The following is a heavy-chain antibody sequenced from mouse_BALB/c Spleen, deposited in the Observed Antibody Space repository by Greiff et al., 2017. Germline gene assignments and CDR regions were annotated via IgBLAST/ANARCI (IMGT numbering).Heavy chain of an antibody. V-gene: IGHV1-69*02. CDR2: IYPSDSYT. J-gene: IGHJ3*01. CDR1: GYTFTSYW. Sequence: QVQLQQPGAELVRPGASVKLSCKASGYTFTSYWINWVKQRPGQGLEWIGNIYPSDSYTNYNQKFKDKATLTVDKSSSTAYMQLSSRTSEDSAVDYCTRGGVYYDYDGAWFAYWGQGTLVTVSA. D-gene: IGHD2-4*01. CDR3: TRGGVYYDYDGAWFAY.